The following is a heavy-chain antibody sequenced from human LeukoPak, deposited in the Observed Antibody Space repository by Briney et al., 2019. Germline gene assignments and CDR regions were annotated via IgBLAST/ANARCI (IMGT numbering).Heavy chain of an antibody. V-gene: IGHV1-46*01. CDR3: ARDLTMSGHDAFDI. CDR2: INPSGGST. J-gene: IGHJ3*02. Sequence: ASVKVSCKASGYTFTSYYMHWVRQAPGQGLEWMGIINPSGGSTSYAQKFQGRVTMTRDTSISTAYMELSRLRSDDTAVYYCARDLTMSGHDAFDIWGQGTMVTVSS. CDR1: GYTFTSYY. D-gene: IGHD2-2*01.